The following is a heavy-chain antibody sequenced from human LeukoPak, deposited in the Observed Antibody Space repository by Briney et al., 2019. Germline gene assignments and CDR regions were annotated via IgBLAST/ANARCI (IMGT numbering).Heavy chain of an antibody. CDR3: SGLHKEMATIYFDY. CDR2: ISYDGSNK. D-gene: IGHD5-24*01. CDR1: GFTFSSYG. J-gene: IGHJ4*02. Sequence: GGSLRLSCAASGFTFSSYGMHWVRQAPGKGLEWVAVISYDGSNKYYADSVKGRFTISRDNSKNTLYLQMNSLRAEDTAVYYCSGLHKEMATIYFDYWGQGTLVTVSS. V-gene: IGHV3-30*03.